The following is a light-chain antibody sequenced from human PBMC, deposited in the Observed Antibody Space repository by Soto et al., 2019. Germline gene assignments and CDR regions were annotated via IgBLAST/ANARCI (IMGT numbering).Light chain of an antibody. V-gene: IGKV1-39*01. CDR2: GVS. Sequence: DIPLTQSPSSLSASVGDRVTITCRASQTITNYLNWYQQKPGKAPRLLIYGVSSLHSGVPSRFSGCGSGTDFTLTISSLQPEDFATYYCQQSFSAPFFTFGPGTKVDIK. CDR3: QQSFSAPFFT. J-gene: IGKJ3*01. CDR1: QTITNY.